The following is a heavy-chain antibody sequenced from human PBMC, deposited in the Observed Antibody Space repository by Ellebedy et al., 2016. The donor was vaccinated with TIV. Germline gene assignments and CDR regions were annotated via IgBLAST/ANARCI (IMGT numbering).Heavy chain of an antibody. V-gene: IGHV4-59*08. CDR1: GGSISSYY. CDR2: IYHSGST. CDR3: ARLRYYYDSSGYYYALDY. J-gene: IGHJ4*02. Sequence: MPSETLSLTCTVSGGSISSYYWSWIRQPPGKGLEWIGYIYHSGSTNSNPSLKNRVTISVDTSKNQFSLTLSSVTAADTAVYYCARLRYYYDSSGYYYALDYWGQGTLVTVSS. D-gene: IGHD3-22*01.